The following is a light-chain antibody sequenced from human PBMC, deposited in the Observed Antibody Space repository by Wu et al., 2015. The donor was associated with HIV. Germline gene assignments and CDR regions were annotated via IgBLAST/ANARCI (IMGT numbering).Light chain of an antibody. CDR2: GAS. CDR3: QQRSTWPWT. CDR1: QSVRNNY. Sequence: ENVLTQSPDTLSLSPGERATLSCKASQSVRNNYFAWFQQRPGQAPRLLIYGASNRATGTPDRFSGSGSGTDFTLTISSLEPEDFAVYYCQQRSTWPWTFGQGTKVEIK. V-gene: IGKV3-11*01. J-gene: IGKJ1*01.